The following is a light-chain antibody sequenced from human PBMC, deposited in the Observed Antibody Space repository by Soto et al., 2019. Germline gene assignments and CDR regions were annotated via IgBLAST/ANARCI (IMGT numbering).Light chain of an antibody. J-gene: IGKJ2*01. CDR1: QSVSIN. Sequence: EIVMTQYPATLSVSPGERATLSCRASQSVSINLAWYQQKPGQAPRLLIYGASTRATGIPARFSCSGSGTQFTLTISSLQSEDFAVYYCHQYNNWPPYNFGQGTKLEIK. CDR2: GAS. CDR3: HQYNNWPPYN. V-gene: IGKV3-15*01.